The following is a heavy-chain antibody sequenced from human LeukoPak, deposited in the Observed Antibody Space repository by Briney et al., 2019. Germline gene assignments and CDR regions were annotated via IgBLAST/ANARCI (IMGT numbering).Heavy chain of an antibody. V-gene: IGHV1-46*01. CDR3: ARDASAYGSGEFFDY. Sequence: ASVKVPCKASGYTFTSYYMHWVRQAPGQGLEWMGMINPSGGSTSYAQKFQGRVTMTRDTSTSTVYMELGSLRSEDTAVYYCARDASAYGSGEFFDYWGQGTLVTVSS. CDR2: INPSGGST. CDR1: GYTFTSYY. J-gene: IGHJ4*02. D-gene: IGHD3-10*01.